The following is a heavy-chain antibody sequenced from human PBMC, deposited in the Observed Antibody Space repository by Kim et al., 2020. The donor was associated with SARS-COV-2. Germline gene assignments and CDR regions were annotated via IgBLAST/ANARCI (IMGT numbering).Heavy chain of an antibody. J-gene: IGHJ4*02. CDR2: IKRNGDST. V-gene: IGHV3-20*01. Sequence: GGSLRLSCAVSGFTFNDYGMSWVRQAPGKGLEWVSGIKRNGDSTGYADSVKGRFTISRDNAKNSLYLQMNSLRAEDTALYHCARGLMRGPIDFWGQGILVTVSS. CDR3: ARGLMRGPIDF. D-gene: IGHD2-8*01. CDR1: GFTFNDYG.